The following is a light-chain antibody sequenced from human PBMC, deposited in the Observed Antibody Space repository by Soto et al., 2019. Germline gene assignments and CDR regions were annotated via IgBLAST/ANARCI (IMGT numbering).Light chain of an antibody. CDR1: SSDVGGYNY. J-gene: IGLJ1*01. V-gene: IGLV2-14*01. Sequence: SALTHPASVSGSPGQSITISCTGTSSDVGGYNYVSWYQQHPGKAPKLMIYEVSNRPSGVSNRFSGSKSGNTASLTISGLQAEDEADYYCSSYTSSSTLEVFGTGTKVTV. CDR3: SSYTSSSTLEV. CDR2: EVS.